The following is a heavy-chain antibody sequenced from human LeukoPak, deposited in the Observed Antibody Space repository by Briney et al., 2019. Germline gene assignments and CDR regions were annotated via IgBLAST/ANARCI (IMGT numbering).Heavy chain of an antibody. CDR3: ARDRTGGYFDY. D-gene: IGHD4-23*01. V-gene: IGHV3-7*03. CDR1: GLTFSNYW. Sequence: GGSLRLSCAASGLTFSNYWMSWVRQAPGKGLEWVANIKEDGSEKYYVDSMKGRLTISRDNAKNSLYLQMSSLRVEDTAVYYCARDRTGGYFDYWGQGTLVTVSS. CDR2: IKEDGSEK. J-gene: IGHJ4*02.